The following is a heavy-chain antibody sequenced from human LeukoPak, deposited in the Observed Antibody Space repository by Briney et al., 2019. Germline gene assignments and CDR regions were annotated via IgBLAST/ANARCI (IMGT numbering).Heavy chain of an antibody. CDR3: ARVEDSSSWYGGGGGYREVGYYYMDV. D-gene: IGHD6-13*01. Sequence: GESLKISCKGSGYSFTSYWIGWVRQMPGKGLEWMGIFYPGDSDTRYSPSFQGQVTISADKSISTAYLQWSSLKASDTAMYYCARVEDSSSWYGGGGGYREVGYYYMDVWGKGTTVTVSS. V-gene: IGHV5-51*01. CDR1: GYSFTSYW. CDR2: FYPGDSDT. J-gene: IGHJ6*03.